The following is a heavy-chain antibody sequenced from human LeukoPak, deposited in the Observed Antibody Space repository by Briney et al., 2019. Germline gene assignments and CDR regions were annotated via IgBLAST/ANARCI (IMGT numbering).Heavy chain of an antibody. CDR2: ISSSSSAI. D-gene: IGHD5-18*01. CDR3: ARDNSYAFDY. Sequence: GGSLRLSCAASGFTFSDYSINWVRQAPGKGLEWLSYISSSSSAINYADSVKGRFTISRDNAKKSLYLQMNSLRDEDTAVYYCARDNSYAFDYWGQGTLVTVSS. J-gene: IGHJ4*02. V-gene: IGHV3-48*02. CDR1: GFTFSDYS.